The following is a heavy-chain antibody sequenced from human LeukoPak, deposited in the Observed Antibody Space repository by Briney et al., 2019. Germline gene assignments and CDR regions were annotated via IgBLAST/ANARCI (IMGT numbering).Heavy chain of an antibody. J-gene: IGHJ4*02. Sequence: ASVKVSCKASGGTFSSYAISWVRQAPGQGLEWMGGIIPIFGTANYAQKFQGRVTITTDESTSTAYMELSSLRSEDTAVYYRARGGGGTTYGGYYWGQGTLVTVSS. CDR2: IIPIFGTA. CDR3: ARGGGGTTYGGYY. V-gene: IGHV1-69*05. CDR1: GGTFSSYA. D-gene: IGHD4-17*01.